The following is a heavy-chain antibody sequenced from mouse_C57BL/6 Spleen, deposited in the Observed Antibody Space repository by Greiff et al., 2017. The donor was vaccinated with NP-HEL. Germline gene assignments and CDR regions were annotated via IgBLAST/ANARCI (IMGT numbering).Heavy chain of an antibody. D-gene: IGHD1-1*01. J-gene: IGHJ4*01. CDR1: GFTFSSYG. V-gene: IGHV5-6*02. CDR2: ISSGGSYT. CDR3: ARHGGGSSPVYYAMDY. Sequence: EVKLEESGGDLVKPGGSLKLSCAASGFTFSSYGMSWVRQTPDKRLEWVATISSGGSYTYYPDSVKGRFTISRDNAKNTLYLQMSSLKSEDTAMYYGARHGGGSSPVYYAMDYWGQGTSVTVSS.